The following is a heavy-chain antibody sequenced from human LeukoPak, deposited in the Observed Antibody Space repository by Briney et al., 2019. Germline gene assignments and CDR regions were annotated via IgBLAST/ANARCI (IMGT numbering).Heavy chain of an antibody. V-gene: IGHV1-18*01. CDR2: ISAYNGNT. CDR1: RYTFTSYG. J-gene: IGHJ4*02. CDR3: ARERWRDDGYFDY. D-gene: IGHD2-15*01. Sequence: ASVKISCTASRYTFTSYGINWVRQAPGQGLEWMGWISAYNGNTNYAQKLQGRVTMTTDTSTSTAYMELRSLRSDDTAVYYCARERWRDDGYFDYWGQGTLVTVSS.